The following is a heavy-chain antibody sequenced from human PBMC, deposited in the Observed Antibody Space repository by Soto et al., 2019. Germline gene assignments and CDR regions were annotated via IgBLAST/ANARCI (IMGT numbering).Heavy chain of an antibody. CDR2: IIPILGIA. CDR1: GGTFSSYT. J-gene: IGHJ4*02. V-gene: IGHV1-69*04. Sequence: ASVKVSCKASGGTFSSYTISWVRQAPGQGLEWMGRIIPILGIANYAQKFQGRVTITADKSTSTAYMELSSLRSEDTAVYYCARDLTATTSQIQEIDYWGQGTLVTVSS. CDR3: ARDLTATTSQIQEIDY. D-gene: IGHD5-12*01.